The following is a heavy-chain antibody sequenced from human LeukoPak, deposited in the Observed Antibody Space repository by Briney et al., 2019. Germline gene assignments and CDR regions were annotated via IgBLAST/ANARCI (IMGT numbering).Heavy chain of an antibody. Sequence: GGSLRLSCEASGFTFSAYAMNWVRQAPGKGLEWVSSFSGRSNYIYYADSVRGRFTISRDNAKNSLYLQMNSLRAEDTAMYYCARDRGEGYSGYDGFDYWGQGTLVTVSS. J-gene: IGHJ4*02. D-gene: IGHD5-12*01. CDR1: GFTFSAYA. CDR3: ARDRGEGYSGYDGFDY. CDR2: FSGRSNYI. V-gene: IGHV3-21*01.